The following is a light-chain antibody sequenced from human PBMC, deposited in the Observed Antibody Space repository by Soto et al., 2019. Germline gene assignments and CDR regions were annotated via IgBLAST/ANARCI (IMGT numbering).Light chain of an antibody. CDR3: YSYAGENLYV. CDR1: SSDVGSYNL. J-gene: IGLJ1*01. Sequence: QSALTQPASVSASPGQSITIPCTGTSSDVGSYNLVSWFQQHPGKVPKLLIYEGTKRPSGLSDRFSGSNSGNTASLTISVLQAEDEADYYCYSYAGENLYVFGTGTKLTVL. CDR2: EGT. V-gene: IGLV2-23*01.